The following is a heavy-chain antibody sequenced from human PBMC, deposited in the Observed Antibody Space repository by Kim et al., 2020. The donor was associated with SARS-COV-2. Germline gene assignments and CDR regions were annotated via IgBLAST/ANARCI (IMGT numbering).Heavy chain of an antibody. Sequence: VKGRFTISRNNSKNALYLQMNSLRAEDTAVYYCARGEQYQLLRAIGAFDIWGQGTMVTVSS. V-gene: IGHV3-30*07. J-gene: IGHJ3*02. CDR3: ARGEQYQLLRAIGAFDI. D-gene: IGHD2-2*01.